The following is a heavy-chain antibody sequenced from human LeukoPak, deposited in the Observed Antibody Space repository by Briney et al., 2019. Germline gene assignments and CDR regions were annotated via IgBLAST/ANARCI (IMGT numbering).Heavy chain of an antibody. D-gene: IGHD5-12*01. Sequence: GGSLRLSCAASGFNFIDYSMNWVRQAPGKGLEWISYIGISSGNTKYADSVMGRFTISRDKARNSLYLQMNSLRVEDTAVYYCARDHRYAFDNWGHGTLVTVSS. CDR1: GFNFIDYS. CDR2: IGISSGNT. J-gene: IGHJ4*01. V-gene: IGHV3-48*01. CDR3: ARDHRYAFDN.